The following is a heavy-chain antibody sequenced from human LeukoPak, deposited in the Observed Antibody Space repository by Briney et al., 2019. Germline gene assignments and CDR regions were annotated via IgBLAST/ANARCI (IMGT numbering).Heavy chain of an antibody. D-gene: IGHD1-1*01. J-gene: IGHJ4*02. CDR3: AKAGTAGTMGDY. Sequence: GGSLRLSCAASGFTFSSYSMNWVRQTPGKGLEWVSAISGSGGSTYYADSVKGRFTISRDNSKNTLYLQMNSLRAEDTAVYYCAKAGTAGTMGDYWGQGTLVTVSS. CDR1: GFTFSSYS. V-gene: IGHV3-23*01. CDR2: ISGSGGST.